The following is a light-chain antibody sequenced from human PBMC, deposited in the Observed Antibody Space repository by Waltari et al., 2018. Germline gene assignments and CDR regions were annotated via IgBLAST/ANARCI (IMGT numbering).Light chain of an antibody. Sequence: DIQMTQSPSSLSASVGDRVTITCRASQDIRQYLAWLQQKPGKVPKLLIYGASTLHSGVPSRFSGGGSGTDFTPTISSLQPEDVATYYCQSYSTSCRTFGQGTTVEIK. CDR1: QDIRQY. CDR3: QSYSTSCRT. CDR2: GAS. J-gene: IGKJ1*01. V-gene: IGKV1-27*01.